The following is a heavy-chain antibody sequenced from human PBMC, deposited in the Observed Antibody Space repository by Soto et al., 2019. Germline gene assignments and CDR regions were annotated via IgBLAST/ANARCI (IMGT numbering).Heavy chain of an antibody. CDR2: INAGNGNT. CDR1: GYTFTSYA. J-gene: IGHJ6*03. D-gene: IGHD2-2*01. Sequence: QVQLVQSGAEVKKPGASVKVSCKASGYTFTSYAMHWVRQAPGQRLEWMGWINAGNGNTKYSQKFQGRVTITRDTSASTAYMELSSRRSEDTAVYYGAAPHGTSYMDVWGKGTTVTVSS. CDR3: AAPHGTSYMDV. V-gene: IGHV1-3*01.